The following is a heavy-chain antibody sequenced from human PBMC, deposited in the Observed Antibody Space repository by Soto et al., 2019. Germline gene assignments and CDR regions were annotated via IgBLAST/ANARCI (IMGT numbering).Heavy chain of an antibody. V-gene: IGHV4-59*01. Sequence: SETLSLTCTVSGGSISSYYWSWIRQPPGKGLEWIGYIYYSGSTNYNPSLKSRVTISVDTSKNQFSLKLSSVTAADTAVYYCARYPIPPPGCGGDCLDAFDVWGQGTMVTVSS. D-gene: IGHD2-21*01. J-gene: IGHJ3*01. CDR1: GGSISSYY. CDR2: IYYSGST. CDR3: ARYPIPPPGCGGDCLDAFDV.